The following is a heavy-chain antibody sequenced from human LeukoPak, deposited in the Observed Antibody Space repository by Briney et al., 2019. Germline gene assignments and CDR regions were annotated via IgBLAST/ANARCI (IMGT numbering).Heavy chain of an antibody. V-gene: IGHV3-33*08. CDR3: ARDVSYSYIDY. Sequence: GGSLRLSCAASGFTVSSNYMSWVRQAPGKGLEWVAVIWYDGSNKYYADSVKGRFTISRDNSKNALYLQMNSLRAEDTAVYYCARDVSYSYIDYWGQGTLVTVSS. D-gene: IGHD5-18*01. J-gene: IGHJ4*02. CDR2: IWYDGSNK. CDR1: GFTVSSNY.